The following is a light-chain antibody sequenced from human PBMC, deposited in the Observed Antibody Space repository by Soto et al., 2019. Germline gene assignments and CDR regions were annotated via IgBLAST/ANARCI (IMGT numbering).Light chain of an antibody. J-gene: IGKJ1*01. CDR2: KAP. CDR1: QSISCW. Sequence: DIQMTQSPATLSAAVGDRVTITCWASQSISCWLAWYQQKPGKAHKLLIYKAPSLESGLPSRFSGSGSGTEYTLTISSLQTDDFATYYGQQYNSYSRTFGQGTKVEIK. CDR3: QQYNSYSRT. V-gene: IGKV1-5*03.